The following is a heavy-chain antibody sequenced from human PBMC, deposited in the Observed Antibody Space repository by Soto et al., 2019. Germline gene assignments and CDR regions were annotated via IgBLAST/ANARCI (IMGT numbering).Heavy chain of an antibody. D-gene: IGHD3-9*01. Sequence: VRLSCAASGFTFTSYGMHWVRQAPGKGLEWVAVISSDGRNKYYSDSVKGRFTISRDVSKNTVFLHMDSLSAEDTAVYYCAEEGDFFDISSGYFGSKAYFDHWGQGTLVTVSS. CDR2: ISSDGRNK. J-gene: IGHJ4*02. CDR3: AEEGDFFDISSGYFGSKAYFDH. CDR1: GFTFTSYG. V-gene: IGHV3-30*18.